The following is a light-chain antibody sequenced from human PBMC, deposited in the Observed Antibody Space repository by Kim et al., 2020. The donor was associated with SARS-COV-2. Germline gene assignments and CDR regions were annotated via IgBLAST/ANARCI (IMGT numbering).Light chain of an antibody. V-gene: IGLV1-40*01. J-gene: IGLJ1*01. CDR3: QSYDSSLSGSGV. CDR2: GNS. Sequence: VTISCTGGSPNIGAGYDVHWYQQLPGTAPKLLIYGNSNRPSGVPDRFSGSKSGTSASLAITGLQAEDEADYYCQSYDSSLSGSGVFGTGTKVTVL. CDR1: SPNIGAGYD.